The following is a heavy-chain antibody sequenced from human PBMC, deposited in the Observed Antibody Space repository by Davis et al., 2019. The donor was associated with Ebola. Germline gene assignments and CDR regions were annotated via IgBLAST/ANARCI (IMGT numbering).Heavy chain of an antibody. D-gene: IGHD1-26*01. V-gene: IGHV3-23*01. J-gene: IGHJ3*02. CDR2: MSGSGGST. CDR3: AKTRSYEAFDI. CDR1: GFTFSSYA. Sequence: GGSLRLSCAASGFTFSSYAMSWVRHAPGKGLQWVSAMSGSGGSTYYADSVKGRFTISRNNSKNTLYLQMNSLRAEDTVVYYCAKTRSYEAFDIWGQGTMVTVSS.